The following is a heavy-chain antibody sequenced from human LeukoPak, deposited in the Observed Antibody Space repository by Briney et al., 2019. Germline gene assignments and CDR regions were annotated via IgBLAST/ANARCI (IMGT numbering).Heavy chain of an antibody. CDR3: ARSGNDILTAPDY. CDR2: ISSSGSTI. Sequence: GGSLRLSCAASGFTFSSYEMNWVRQAPGKGLEWVSYISSSGSTIYYADSVKGRFTISRDNAKNSLYLQMNSLRAEDTAVYYCARSGNDILTAPDYWGQGTLVTVSS. D-gene: IGHD3-9*01. CDR1: GFTFSSYE. J-gene: IGHJ4*02. V-gene: IGHV3-48*03.